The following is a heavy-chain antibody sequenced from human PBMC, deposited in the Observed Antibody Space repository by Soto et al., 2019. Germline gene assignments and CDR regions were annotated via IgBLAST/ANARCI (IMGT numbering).Heavy chain of an antibody. D-gene: IGHD6-19*01. CDR2: ISYRGNT. J-gene: IGHJ4*02. Sequence: SETMSLTCTVSGGSISSYFWGWIRQPPGKGLEWIGYISYRGNTNYNPSLKSRVTISVDTSKNQFSLKLSSVTAADTAVYYCATPQTYSSGWYSPTASFDYWGQGTLVTVSS. V-gene: IGHV4-59*08. CDR3: ATPQTYSSGWYSPTASFDY. CDR1: GGSISSYF.